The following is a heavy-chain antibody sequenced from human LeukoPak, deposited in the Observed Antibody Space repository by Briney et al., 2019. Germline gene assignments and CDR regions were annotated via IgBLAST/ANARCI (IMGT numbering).Heavy chain of an antibody. V-gene: IGHV4-59*01. J-gene: IGHJ4*02. CDR1: GGSISSYY. Sequence: SETLSLTCTVSGGSISSYYWSWIRQPPGKGLEWIGYIHYSGSTNYNPSLKSRVTISVDTSKNQFSLKLSSVTAADTAVYYCARADFWSGYYFDYWGQGTLVTVSS. CDR2: IHYSGST. D-gene: IGHD3-3*01. CDR3: ARADFWSGYYFDY.